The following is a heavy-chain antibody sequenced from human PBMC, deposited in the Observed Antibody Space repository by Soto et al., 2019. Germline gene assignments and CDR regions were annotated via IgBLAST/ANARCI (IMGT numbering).Heavy chain of an antibody. CDR3: AKEQSSEWELLLHLDY. CDR2: ISYDGSNK. D-gene: IGHD1-26*01. V-gene: IGHV3-30*18. J-gene: IGHJ4*02. CDR1: GFTFSSYG. Sequence: GGSLRLSCAASGFTFSSYGMHWVRQAPGKGLEWVAVISYDGSNKYYADSVKGRFTISRDNSKNTLYLQMNSLRAEDTAVYYCAKEQSSEWELLLHLDYWGQGTLVTVSS.